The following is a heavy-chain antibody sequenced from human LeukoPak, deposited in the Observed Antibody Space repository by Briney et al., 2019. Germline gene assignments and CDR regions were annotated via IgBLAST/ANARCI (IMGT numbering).Heavy chain of an antibody. V-gene: IGHV3-21*01. J-gene: IGHJ4*02. D-gene: IGHD2-2*01. Sequence: KPGGSLRLSCAASGFTFSSYSMNWVRQAPGKGLEWVSSISSSSSYIYYADSVKGRFTISRDNAKNSLYLQSLYLQMNSLRAEDTAVYSSFDYWGQGTLVTVSS. CDR1: GFTFSSYS. CDR2: ISSSSSYI. CDR3: FDY.